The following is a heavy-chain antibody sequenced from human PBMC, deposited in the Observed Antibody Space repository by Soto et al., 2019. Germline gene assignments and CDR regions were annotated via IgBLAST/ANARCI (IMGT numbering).Heavy chain of an antibody. Sequence: EVQVVESGGGLVQPGGSLRLSCAASGFTFSSYSMNWVRQAPGKGLEWVSYISSSSTIFYADSVKGRFTISRDNAKNSLYLQMNSLRAEDTAVYYCARDIDGGGQGTLVTVSS. CDR1: GFTFSSYS. D-gene: IGHD2-15*01. V-gene: IGHV3-48*01. CDR2: ISSSSTI. J-gene: IGHJ4*02. CDR3: ARDIDG.